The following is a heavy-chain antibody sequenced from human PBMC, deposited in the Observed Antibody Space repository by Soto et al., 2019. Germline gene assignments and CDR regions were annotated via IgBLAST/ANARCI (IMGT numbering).Heavy chain of an antibody. J-gene: IGHJ6*02. CDR1: GGTFSSYA. CDR3: ARRVVVTSVRDTAYYYYGLDV. Sequence: ASVKVSCKAFGGTFSSYAICWVRQAPGQGLEWMGGIIPMFDSTNYAQKFQGRVTITADESTSTAFMELSSLRSEDTAVYYCARRVVVTSVRDTAYYYYGLDVWGQGTTVTVSS. CDR2: IIPMFDST. D-gene: IGHD2-21*02. V-gene: IGHV1-69*13.